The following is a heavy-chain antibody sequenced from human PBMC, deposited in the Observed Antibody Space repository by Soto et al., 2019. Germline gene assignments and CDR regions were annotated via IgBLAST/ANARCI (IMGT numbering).Heavy chain of an antibody. Sequence: EVQLVESGGGLVQPGGSLGFSCAASGITISGYWLSWGRQVPGKGLLGVSGIKNDGSVRSYADSVKGRFSISIDNAKNTLYLQMNSLRAEDTAVYYCVRSDWFDPWGQGTLVTVSS. J-gene: IGHJ5*02. V-gene: IGHV3-74*01. CDR3: VRSDWFDP. CDR2: IKNDGSVR. CDR1: GITISGYW.